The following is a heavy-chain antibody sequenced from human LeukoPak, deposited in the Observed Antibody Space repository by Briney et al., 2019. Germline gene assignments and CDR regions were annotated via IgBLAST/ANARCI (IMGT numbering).Heavy chain of an antibody. J-gene: IGHJ5*02. V-gene: IGHV4-34*01. CDR3: ARQFAGFDP. D-gene: IGHD3-10*01. CDR1: GGSFSGYY. CDR2: IHYSGSA. Sequence: SETLSLTCAVYGGSFSGYYWTWIRQPPGKGLEWIGEIHYSGSATYNPSLKSRVTISVDTSKNQFSLKLSSVTAADTAVYYCARQFAGFDPWGQGTLVTVSS.